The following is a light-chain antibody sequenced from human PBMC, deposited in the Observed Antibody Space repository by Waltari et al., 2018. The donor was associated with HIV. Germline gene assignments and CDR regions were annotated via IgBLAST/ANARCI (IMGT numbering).Light chain of an antibody. CDR3: CSYAGSNTYL. V-gene: IGLV2-23*02. CDR2: DVS. Sequence: QSALTQPASVSGFPGQSITISCTGSSSGVGSYNYVSWYQQHPGKAPKLLIYDVSKRPSGVSNRFSGSKSGNTASLTISGLQAEDEADYYCCSYAGSNTYLFGTGTEVTVL. CDR1: SSGVGSYNY. J-gene: IGLJ1*01.